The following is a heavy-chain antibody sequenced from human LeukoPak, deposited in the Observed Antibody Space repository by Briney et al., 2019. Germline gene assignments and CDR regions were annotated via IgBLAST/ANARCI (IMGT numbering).Heavy chain of an antibody. CDR1: GFTFSSYV. CDR3: AKADGYSGFDHFDY. V-gene: IGHV3-23*01. D-gene: IGHD5-12*01. CDR2: VRDDGRST. Sequence: GGSLRLSCAASGFTFSSYVMSWVRQAPGKGLEWVSAVRDDGRSTYYADSVKGRFTISRDNFKNTLYLQMNSLRAEDTAVYFCAKADGYSGFDHFDYWGQGTLVTVSS. J-gene: IGHJ4*02.